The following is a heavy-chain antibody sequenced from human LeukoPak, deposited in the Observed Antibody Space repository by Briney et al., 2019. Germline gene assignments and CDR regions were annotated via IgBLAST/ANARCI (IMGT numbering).Heavy chain of an antibody. CDR3: ARAQLLALDY. V-gene: IGHV3-30-3*01. J-gene: IGHJ4*02. CDR1: GFSFSTYA. D-gene: IGHD2-2*01. CDR2: ISYDGSNK. Sequence: GGSLRLSCAASGFSFSTYAMHWVRQAPGKGLEWVAVISYDGSNKYYADSVKGRFTISRDNSKNTLYLQMNSLRAEDTAVYYCARAQLLALDYWGQGTLVTVSS.